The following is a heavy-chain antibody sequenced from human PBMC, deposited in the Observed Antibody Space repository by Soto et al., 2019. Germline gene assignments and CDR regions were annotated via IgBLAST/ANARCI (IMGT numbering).Heavy chain of an antibody. CDR2: IYHSGST. Sequence: SETLSLTCAVSGGSIGSGGYSWSWIRQPPGKGLEWIGYIYHSGSTYYNPSLKSRVTISVDRSKNQFSLKLSSVTAADTAVYYCARGGANYYDSSGYYYFDYWGQGTLVTVSS. D-gene: IGHD3-22*01. J-gene: IGHJ4*02. CDR1: GGSIGSGGYS. V-gene: IGHV4-30-2*01. CDR3: ARGGANYYDSSGYYYFDY.